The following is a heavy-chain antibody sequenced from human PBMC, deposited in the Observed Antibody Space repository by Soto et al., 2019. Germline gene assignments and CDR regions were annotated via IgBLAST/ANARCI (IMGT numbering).Heavy chain of an antibody. J-gene: IGHJ6*02. CDR1: GYTFTSYG. D-gene: IGHD4-17*01. CDR3: ARVGDYGDYDYYSDGMDV. V-gene: IGHV1-18*04. CDR2: ISAYNGNT. Sequence: ASVKVSCKASGYTFTSYGISWVRQAPGQGLEWMGWISAYNGNTDYAQKLQGRVTMTTDTSTSTAYMELRSLRSDDTAVYYCARVGDYGDYDYYSDGMDVWGQGTRVTVSS.